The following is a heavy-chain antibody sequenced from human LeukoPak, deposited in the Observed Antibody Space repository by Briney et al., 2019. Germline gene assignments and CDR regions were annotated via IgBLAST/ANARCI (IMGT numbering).Heavy chain of an antibody. CDR3: AKSGSYCSSTSCLRALYYYYYGMDV. Sequence: PSETLSLTCTVSGGSINNRKYYWGWIRQPPGKGLEWIGSFYYSESPYYNPSLKSRVTISADTSKNQLSLELSSVTAADTAVYYCAKSGSYCSSTSCLRALYYYYYGMDVWGQGTTVTVSS. V-gene: IGHV4-39*01. J-gene: IGHJ6*02. CDR1: GGSINNRKYY. D-gene: IGHD2-2*01. CDR2: FYYSESP.